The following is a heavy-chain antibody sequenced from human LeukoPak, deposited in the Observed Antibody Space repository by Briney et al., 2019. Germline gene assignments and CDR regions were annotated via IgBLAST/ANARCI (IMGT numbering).Heavy chain of an antibody. V-gene: IGHV3-11*04. J-gene: IGHJ4*02. Sequence: GGXXRLXXAASXFTFXDYYMNXGRXAPXXXXXXXSXISISGFTVYYADSVKGRITISRDNNDNLLYLEMTSLRPEDTATYYCAGNSYDGGGYPTFDYWGQGALVAVSS. D-gene: IGHD3-22*01. CDR1: XFTFXDYY. CDR3: AGNSYDGGGYPTFDY. CDR2: ISISGFTV.